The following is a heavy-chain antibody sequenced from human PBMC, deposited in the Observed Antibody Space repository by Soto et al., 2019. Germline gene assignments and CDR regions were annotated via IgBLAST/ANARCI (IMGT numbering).Heavy chain of an antibody. CDR2: IYWDDDK. J-gene: IGHJ4*02. CDR3: AHTGYDILTGYFPFDY. D-gene: IGHD3-9*01. V-gene: IGHV2-5*02. Sequence: SGPTLVNPTQTLTLTCTFSGFSLSTSGVGVGWIRQPPGKALEWLALIYWDDDKRYSPSLKSRLTITKDTSKNQVVLTMTNMDPVDAATYFCAHTGYDILTGYFPFDYWGQRTLVTVSS. CDR1: GFSLSTSGVG.